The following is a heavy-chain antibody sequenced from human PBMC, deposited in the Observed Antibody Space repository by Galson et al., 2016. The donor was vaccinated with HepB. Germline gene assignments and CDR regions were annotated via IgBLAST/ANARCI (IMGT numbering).Heavy chain of an antibody. CDR3: SRGGFWSGYYYYGMAV. D-gene: IGHD3-3*01. CDR2: IIPFFHTT. CDR1: GGILNSYA. J-gene: IGHJ6*02. Sequence: SVKVSCKASGGILNSYAISWVRQAPGQGLEWMGGIIPFFHTTNYAQKFQGRVTITADESTTTVSMELSSLRPEDTAVYFCSRGGFWSGYYYYGMAVWGQGTTVTVSS. V-gene: IGHV1-69*13.